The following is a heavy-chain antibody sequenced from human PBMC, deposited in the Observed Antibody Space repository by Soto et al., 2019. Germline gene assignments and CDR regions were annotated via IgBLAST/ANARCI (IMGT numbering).Heavy chain of an antibody. D-gene: IGHD7-27*01. J-gene: IGHJ4*02. CDR3: AKEVSLGSTVDLGY. V-gene: IGHV3-23*01. CDR1: GFTFSIFA. Sequence: GGSLRLSCAASGFTFSIFAMSWVRQSPGKGLEWVSTISGRGGSTYYADAVKGRFSISRDNSMGTLYLQMKSLRVEDTAIYYCAKEVSLGSTVDLGYWGQGTLVTVS. CDR2: ISGRGGST.